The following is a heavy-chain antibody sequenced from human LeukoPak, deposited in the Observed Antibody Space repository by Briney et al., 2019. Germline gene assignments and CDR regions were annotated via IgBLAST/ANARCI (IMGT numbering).Heavy chain of an antibody. Sequence: GGSLRLSCAASGFTFSSYSMNWVRQAPGKGLEWVSYISSRSSTIHYADSVKGRFTISRDNAKNSLYLQMNSLRAEDTAVYYCARVVCSGGSCYRPRVDYWGQGTLVTVSS. CDR2: ISSRSSTI. D-gene: IGHD2-15*01. CDR3: ARVVCSGGSCYRPRVDY. J-gene: IGHJ4*02. V-gene: IGHV3-48*01. CDR1: GFTFSSYS.